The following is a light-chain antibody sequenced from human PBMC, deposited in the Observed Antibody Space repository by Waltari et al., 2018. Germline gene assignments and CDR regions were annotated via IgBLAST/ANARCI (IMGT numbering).Light chain of an antibody. CDR1: HRVLGYFNNWDS. V-gene: IGKV4-1*01. CDR2: GAC. Sequence: DIMVNQSPDFLSVSLGGRASINCTSSHRVLGYFNNWDSLAWYQQKPGRPPKLLIHGACTRESGFPDRFRGSGSGTHFTLTISSLQAEDAALYFCQQYYSTPYTFGQGTKLEIK. J-gene: IGKJ2*01. CDR3: QQYYSTPYT.